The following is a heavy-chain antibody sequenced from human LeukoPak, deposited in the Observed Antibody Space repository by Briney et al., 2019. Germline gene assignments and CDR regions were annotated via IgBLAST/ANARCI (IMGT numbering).Heavy chain of an antibody. V-gene: IGHV4-59*08. D-gene: IGHD6-13*01. CDR2: IYYSEST. CDR1: GGSISSYY. J-gene: IGHJ3*02. CDR3: ARRRRIAAAGTDAFDI. Sequence: KPSETLSLTCTVSGGSISSYYWTWIRQSPGKGLELIGYIYYSESTNYNPSLKSRVTISADTSKNQFSLKLSSVTAADTAVYYCARRRRIAAAGTDAFDIWGQGTMVTVSS.